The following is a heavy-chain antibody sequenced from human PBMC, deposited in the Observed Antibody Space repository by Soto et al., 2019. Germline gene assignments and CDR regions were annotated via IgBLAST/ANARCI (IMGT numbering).Heavy chain of an antibody. V-gene: IGHV3-21*01. D-gene: IGHD6-13*01. J-gene: IGHJ6*02. Sequence: GGSLRLSCAASGFTFSSYSMNWVRQAPGKGLEWVSSISSSSSYIYYADSVKGRFTISRDNAKNSLYLQMNSLRAEDTAVYYCARDRIAAAGWGYYYYYGMDVWGQGTTVTVSS. CDR2: ISSSSSYI. CDR3: ARDRIAAAGWGYYYYYGMDV. CDR1: GFTFSSYS.